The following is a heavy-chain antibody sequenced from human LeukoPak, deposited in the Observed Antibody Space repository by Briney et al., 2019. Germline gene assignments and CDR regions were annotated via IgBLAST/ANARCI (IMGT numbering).Heavy chain of an antibody. J-gene: IGHJ4*02. V-gene: IGHV3-11*04. CDR2: ISSSGSTI. CDR3: AKRGPGSPQSGKYYFDY. D-gene: IGHD3-10*01. CDR1: GFTVSGNY. Sequence: GGSLRLSCAVSGFTVSGNYLSWIRQAPGKGLEWVSYISSSGSTIYYADSVKGRFTISRDNAKNSLYLQMNSLRAEDTAVYYCAKRGPGSPQSGKYYFDYWGQGTLVTVSS.